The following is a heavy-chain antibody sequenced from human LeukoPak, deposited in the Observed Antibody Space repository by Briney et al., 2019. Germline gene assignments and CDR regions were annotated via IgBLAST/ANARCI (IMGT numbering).Heavy chain of an antibody. Sequence: GGSLRLSCAASGFAVSTNYLSWVRQAPGKGLEWVSVIYSDGSTYYTDSVKGRFTISRDNSKNTLYLQMNSLRPEDTAVYYCARDQRSESYYPWGWFDPWGQGSLVTVSS. V-gene: IGHV3-66*02. CDR1: GFAVSTNY. D-gene: IGHD1-26*01. CDR3: ARDQRSESYYPWGWFDP. J-gene: IGHJ5*02. CDR2: IYSDGST.